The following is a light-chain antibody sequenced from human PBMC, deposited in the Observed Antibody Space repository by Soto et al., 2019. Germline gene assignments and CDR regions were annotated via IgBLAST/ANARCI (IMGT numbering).Light chain of an antibody. CDR1: SSMIGANS. CDR3: AAWDDSLNAWV. Sequence: QSVLTQPPSASGTPGQRVTISCSGSSSMIGANSVNWYQQLPGTAPKLLIFNTNQRPSGVPDRFSGSRSGTSASLAINGLQSGDEADYYCAAWDDSLNAWVFGGGTKLTVL. J-gene: IGLJ3*02. CDR2: NTN. V-gene: IGLV1-44*01.